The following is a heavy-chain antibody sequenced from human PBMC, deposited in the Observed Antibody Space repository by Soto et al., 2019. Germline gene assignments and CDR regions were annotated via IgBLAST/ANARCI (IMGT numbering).Heavy chain of an antibody. Sequence: GGSLRLSCAASGFTFSSYGMHWVRQAPGKGLEWVAVIWYDGSNKYYADSVKGRFTISRDNSKNTLYLQMNSLRAEDTAVYYCARDRRAMYYYGSGSSYYGMDVWGQGTTVTVSS. CDR2: IWYDGSNK. CDR3: ARDRRAMYYYGSGSSYYGMDV. J-gene: IGHJ6*02. CDR1: GFTFSSYG. V-gene: IGHV3-33*01. D-gene: IGHD3-10*01.